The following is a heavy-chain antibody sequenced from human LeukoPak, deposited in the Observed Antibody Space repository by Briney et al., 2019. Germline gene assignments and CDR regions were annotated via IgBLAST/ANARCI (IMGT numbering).Heavy chain of an antibody. J-gene: IGHJ2*01. D-gene: IGHD6-6*01. CDR3: AKDVDSSSFWYFDL. Sequence: GGSLRLSCAASGFTFSIYGMSCVRQAPGKGLDWVSSMSDSGGATYYADSVKGRFTISRDNSKNTLYLQMNSLRAEDTAVYYCAKDVDSSSFWYFDLWGRGTLVTVSS. CDR2: MSDSGGAT. CDR1: GFTFSIYG. V-gene: IGHV3-23*01.